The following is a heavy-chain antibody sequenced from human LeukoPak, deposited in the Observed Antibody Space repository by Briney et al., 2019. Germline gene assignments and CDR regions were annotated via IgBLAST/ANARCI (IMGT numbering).Heavy chain of an antibody. CDR2: INPNSGGT. V-gene: IGHV1-2*02. CDR1: GYTFTGYY. J-gene: IGHJ4*02. D-gene: IGHD3-3*01. Sequence: ASVKVSCKASGYTFTGYYMHWVRQAPGQGLEWMGWINPNSGGTNHAQKLQGRVTMTRDQSISTAYMGLSRLRSDDTAVYYCVRGPTIFGVVIVLRGFDYWGQGTLVTVSS. CDR3: VRGPTIFGVVIVLRGFDY.